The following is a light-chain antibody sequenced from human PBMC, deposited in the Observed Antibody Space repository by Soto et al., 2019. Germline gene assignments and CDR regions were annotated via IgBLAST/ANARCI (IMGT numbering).Light chain of an antibody. CDR3: QQLNSYPYT. J-gene: IGKJ2*01. CDR1: QGISSY. Sequence: DIQLTQSPSFLSASVGGRVTITCRASQGISSYLAWYQQKPGKAPKLLIYSASTLQSGVPSRFSGGGSGTEFTLTISSLLPEDFATCYCQQLNSYPYTFGQGTKLEIK. V-gene: IGKV1-9*01. CDR2: SAS.